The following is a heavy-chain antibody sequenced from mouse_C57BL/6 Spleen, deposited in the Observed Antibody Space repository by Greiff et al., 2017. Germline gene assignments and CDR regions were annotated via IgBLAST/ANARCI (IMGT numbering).Heavy chain of an antibody. V-gene: IGHV1-82*01. D-gene: IGHD3-2*02. CDR1: GYAFSSSW. J-gene: IGHJ4*01. CDR3: AREERGGQLRPKAMGD. CDR2: ICPGDGDT. Sequence: VQLVESGPELVKPGASVKISCTASGYAFSSSWVNWVKQRPGKGLEWMGRICPGDGDTNYNGKFKGKVTLTEDKSSSSAYMQLSSLTSEDSEVYASAREERGGQLRPKAMGDWGKGASVTVS.